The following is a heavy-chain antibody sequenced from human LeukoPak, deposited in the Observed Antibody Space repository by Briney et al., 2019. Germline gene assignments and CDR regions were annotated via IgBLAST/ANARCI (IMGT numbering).Heavy chain of an antibody. J-gene: IGHJ4*02. V-gene: IGHV3-74*01. CDR2: INSDGSST. CDR1: GFSVSTNY. Sequence: GGSLRLSCAASGFSVSTNYMSWVRQAPGKGLVWVSRINSDGSSTSYADSVKGRFTISRDNAKNTLYLQMNSLRAEDTAVYYCARDLHDYGDYWGQGTLVTVSS. CDR3: ARDLHDYGDY.